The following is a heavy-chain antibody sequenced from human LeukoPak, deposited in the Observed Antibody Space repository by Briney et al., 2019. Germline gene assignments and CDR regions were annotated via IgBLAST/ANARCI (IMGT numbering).Heavy chain of an antibody. CDR2: IIPIFGTA. V-gene: IGHV1-69*13. Sequence: SVKVSCKASGGSFSSSAISWVRQAPGQGLEWMGGIIPIFGTANYLQKFQGRVMITADESTSTAYMELSSLRSEDTAVYYCARAFSGQRGYSYGPDYFDYWGQGTLVTVSS. D-gene: IGHD5-18*01. CDR1: GGSFSSSA. J-gene: IGHJ4*02. CDR3: ARAFSGQRGYSYGPDYFDY.